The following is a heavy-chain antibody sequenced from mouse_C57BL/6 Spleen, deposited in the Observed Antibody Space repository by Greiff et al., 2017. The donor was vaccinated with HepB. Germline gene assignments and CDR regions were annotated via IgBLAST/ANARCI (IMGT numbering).Heavy chain of an antibody. J-gene: IGHJ3*01. Sequence: QVQLQQSGAELARPGASVKMSCKASGYTFTSYTMHWVKQRPGQGLEWIGYINPSSGYTKYNQKFKDKATLTADKSSSTAYMQLSSLTSEDSAVYYCARSGGQPFFFAYWGQGTLVTVSA. CDR1: GYTFTSYT. V-gene: IGHV1-4*01. CDR3: ARSGGQPFFFAY. CDR2: INPSSGYT. D-gene: IGHD3-1*01.